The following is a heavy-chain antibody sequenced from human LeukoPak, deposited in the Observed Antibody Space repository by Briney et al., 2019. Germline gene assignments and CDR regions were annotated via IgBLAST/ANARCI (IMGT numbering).Heavy chain of an antibody. CDR2: ISSSGSTI. V-gene: IGHV3-48*04. D-gene: IGHD3-22*01. Sequence: GGSLRLSCAASGFTFSSYWMSWVRQAPGKGLEWVSYISSSGSTIYYADSVKGRFTISRDNAKNSLYLQVNSLRAEDTAVYYCARDNYDSSTPYYFDYWGQGTLVTVSS. J-gene: IGHJ4*02. CDR3: ARDNYDSSTPYYFDY. CDR1: GFTFSSYW.